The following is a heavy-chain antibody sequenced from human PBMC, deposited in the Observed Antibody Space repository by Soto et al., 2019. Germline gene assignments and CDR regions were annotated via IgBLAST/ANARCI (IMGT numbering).Heavy chain of an antibody. Sequence: SVKVSCKASVYTFTGYYMHWVRQAPGQGLEWMGWINPNSGGTNYAQKFQGRVTMTRDTSISTAYMELSRLRSDDTAVYYCARYCSGGSCSHYGMDVWGQGTTVTVSS. CDR1: VYTFTGYY. CDR2: INPNSGGT. J-gene: IGHJ6*02. V-gene: IGHV1-2*02. CDR3: ARYCSGGSCSHYGMDV. D-gene: IGHD2-15*01.